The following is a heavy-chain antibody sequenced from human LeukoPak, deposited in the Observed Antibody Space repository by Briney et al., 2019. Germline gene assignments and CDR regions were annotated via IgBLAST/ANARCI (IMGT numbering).Heavy chain of an antibody. Sequence: GGSLRLSCTVSGFTFGDYVMSWFRQAPGKGLEWVGFIRSKAYGATTEYAASVKGRFTISRDDSKRIAYLQMDSLKTEDTAVYYCARVGGTDYPYYYYYYMDVWGKGTTVTVSS. CDR3: ARVGGTDYPYYYYYYMDV. CDR2: IRSKAYGATT. CDR1: GFTFGDYV. J-gene: IGHJ6*03. D-gene: IGHD3/OR15-3a*01. V-gene: IGHV3-49*03.